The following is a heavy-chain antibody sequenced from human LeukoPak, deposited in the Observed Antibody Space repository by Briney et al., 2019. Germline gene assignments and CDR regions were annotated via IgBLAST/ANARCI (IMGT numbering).Heavy chain of an antibody. V-gene: IGHV4-34*01. CDR1: GGSSSGYY. D-gene: IGHD3-10*01. CDR3: ARVPMYYYAGYGMDV. J-gene: IGHJ6*04. CDR2: INHSGST. Sequence: SETLSLTCAVYGGSSSGYYWSWIRQPPGKGLEWIGEINHSGSTNYNPSLKSRVTISVDTSKNQFSLKLSSVTAADTAVYYCARVPMYYYAGYGMDVWGKGTTVTVSS.